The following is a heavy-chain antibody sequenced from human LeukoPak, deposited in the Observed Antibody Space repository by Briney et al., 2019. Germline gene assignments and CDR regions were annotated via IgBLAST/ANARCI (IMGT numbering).Heavy chain of an antibody. D-gene: IGHD3-9*01. CDR1: GGTFSSYA. CDR2: ITPIFGTA. CDR3: ASTVYLPREDAFDI. J-gene: IGHJ3*02. V-gene: IGHV1-69*13. Sequence: SVKVSCKASGGTFSSYAISWVRQAPGQGLEWMGGITPIFGTANYAQKFQGRVTITADESTSTAYMELSSLRSEDTAVYYCASTVYLPREDAFDIWGQGTMVTVSS.